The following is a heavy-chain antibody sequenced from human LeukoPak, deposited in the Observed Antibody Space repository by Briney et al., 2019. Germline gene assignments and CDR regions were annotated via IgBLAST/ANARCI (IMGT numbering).Heavy chain of an antibody. CDR2: IWYDGSHQ. D-gene: IGHD6-13*01. CDR3: AREAAATTPSDY. V-gene: IGHV3-33*01. CDR1: GFPFSGSG. J-gene: IGHJ4*02. Sequence: GGSLRLSCAASGFPFSGSGMHWVRQAPGKGLEWVAVIWYDGSHQYYADSVKGRFTISRDNSKNTLYLQMNSLRAEDTAVYYCAREAAATTPSDYWGQGTLVTVSS.